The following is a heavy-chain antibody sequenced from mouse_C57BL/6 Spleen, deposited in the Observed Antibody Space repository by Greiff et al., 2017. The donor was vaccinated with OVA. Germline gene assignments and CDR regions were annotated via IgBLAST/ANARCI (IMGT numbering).Heavy chain of an antibody. Sequence: QVHVKQSGAELVKPGASVKISCKASGYAFSSYWMNWVKQRPGKGLEWIGQIYPGDGDTNYNGKFKGKATLTADKSSSTAYMQLSSLTSEDSAVYFGARGGDYDSGYAMDYWGQGTSVTVSS. J-gene: IGHJ4*01. V-gene: IGHV1-80*01. D-gene: IGHD2-4*01. CDR1: GYAFSSYW. CDR2: IYPGDGDT. CDR3: ARGGDYDSGYAMDY.